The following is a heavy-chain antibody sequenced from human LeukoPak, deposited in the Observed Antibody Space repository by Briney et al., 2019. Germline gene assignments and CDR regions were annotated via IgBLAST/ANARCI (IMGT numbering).Heavy chain of an antibody. V-gene: IGHV1-8*01. CDR2: MNPNSGNT. CDR1: GYTFTSYD. Sequence: ASVKVSCKASGYTFTSYDINWVRQATGQGLEWMGWMNPNSGNTGYAQKFQGRVTMTRNTSISTAYMELSSLRSEDTAVYYCARDTTMVRGVATYNWFDPWGQGTLVTVSS. D-gene: IGHD3-10*01. CDR3: ARDTTMVRGVATYNWFDP. J-gene: IGHJ5*02.